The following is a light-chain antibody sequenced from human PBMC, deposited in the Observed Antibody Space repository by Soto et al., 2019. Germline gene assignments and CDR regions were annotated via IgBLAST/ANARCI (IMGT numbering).Light chain of an antibody. CDR3: QSYDSSLSVDV. CDR2: HNF. V-gene: IGLV1-40*01. Sequence: QSVLTQPPSVSGAPGQRVTISCTGSSSSIGAGYDVHWYQHLPGTAPRLLIYHNFNRPSGVPDRFSGSKSGTSASLAITGLQAEDEADYYCQSYDSSLSVDVFGTGTKVTVL. CDR1: SSSIGAGYD. J-gene: IGLJ1*01.